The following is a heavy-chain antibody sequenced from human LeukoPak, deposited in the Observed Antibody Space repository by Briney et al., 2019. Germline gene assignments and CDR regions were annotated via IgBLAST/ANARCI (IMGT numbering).Heavy chain of an antibody. V-gene: IGHV4-59*01. CDR3: AREDPQTRVPEGLDV. CDR2: IYFSGAT. Sequence: SETLSLACTVSGGSISTYYWSWIQQSPGKGLEWIGYIYFSGATNYNPSLKSRVTISVDTSKNQFSLKLSSVTAADTAVYYCAREDPQTRVPEGLDVWGQGTTVTVSS. D-gene: IGHD4/OR15-4a*01. J-gene: IGHJ6*02. CDR1: GGSISTYY.